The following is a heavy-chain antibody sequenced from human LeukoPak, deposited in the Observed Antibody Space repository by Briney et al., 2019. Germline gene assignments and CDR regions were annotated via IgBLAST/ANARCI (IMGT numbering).Heavy chain of an antibody. Sequence: GESLKISCKGSGYSFTSYWIGWVRQMPGKGLEWMGIIYPGDSDTRYSPSSQGQVTISADKSISTAYLQWSSLKSSDTAMFSWPTRKPVGYSPSWYPPRGFDYGGREPLVPVP. CDR2: IYPGDSDT. V-gene: IGHV5-51*03. CDR1: GYSFTSYW. CDR3: PTRKPVGYSPSWYPPRGFDY. J-gene: IGHJ4*02. D-gene: IGHD6-13*01.